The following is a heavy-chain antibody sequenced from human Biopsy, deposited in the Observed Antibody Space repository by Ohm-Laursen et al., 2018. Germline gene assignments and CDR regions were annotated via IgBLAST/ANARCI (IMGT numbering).Heavy chain of an antibody. CDR3: ARDSGILNYGNFKYYHYYGMDV. V-gene: IGHV4-59*02. CDR1: GDSVTKYY. D-gene: IGHD4-11*01. Sequence: GTLSLTCIVSGDSVTKYYWSWIRQPPGKGLEWIGHIYYSVVTNYNPSLQSRVSISVDTSRNQVSLTLSSVTAAGTAVYYCARDSGILNYGNFKYYHYYGMDVWGQGTKVTVSS. J-gene: IGHJ6*02. CDR2: IYYSVVT.